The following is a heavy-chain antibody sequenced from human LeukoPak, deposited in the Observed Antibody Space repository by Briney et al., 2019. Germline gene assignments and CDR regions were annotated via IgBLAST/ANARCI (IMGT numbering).Heavy chain of an antibody. CDR2: ISGSGGST. CDR3: AKAGYYDILTGYSYYFDY. Sequence: GGSLRLSCAASGFTFSSYAMSWVRQAPGKGLEWVSAISGSGGSTYYADSAKGRFTISRDNSKNTLYLQMNSLRAEDTAVYYCAKAGYYDILTGYSYYFDYWGQGTLVTVSS. J-gene: IGHJ4*02. D-gene: IGHD3-9*01. CDR1: GFTFSSYA. V-gene: IGHV3-23*01.